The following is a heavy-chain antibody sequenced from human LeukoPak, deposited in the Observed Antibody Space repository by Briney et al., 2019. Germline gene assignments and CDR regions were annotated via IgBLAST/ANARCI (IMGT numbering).Heavy chain of an antibody. Sequence: GGSLRLSCAASGFTFNTYAMNRVRQAPGKGLEWVSEIDGSATRTYYADSVRGRFTISRDNSKNTLYLQINSLRADDTAVFYCAKKGLASANRPPYFDYYGQGTLVTVSS. CDR2: IDGSATRT. D-gene: IGHD6-13*01. CDR1: GFTFNTYA. J-gene: IGHJ4*02. CDR3: AKKGLASANRPPYFDY. V-gene: IGHV3-23*01.